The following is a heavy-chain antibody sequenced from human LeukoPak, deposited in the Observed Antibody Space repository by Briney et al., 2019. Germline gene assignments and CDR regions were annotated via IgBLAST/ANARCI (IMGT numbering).Heavy chain of an antibody. V-gene: IGHV6-1*01. J-gene: IGHJ4*02. CDR3: ARGGIGYCTSSNCYFDY. CDR2: TYYRSKWYN. Sequence: RSQTLSLTCALSGDSVSSAAWNWIRQSPSRGLEWLGRTYYRSKWYNDYAVSVKSRITINPDTSKNQSSLQLNSVTPEDTAVYYCARGGIGYCTSSNCYFDYWGQGTLVTVSS. CDR1: GDSVSSAA. D-gene: IGHD2-2*01.